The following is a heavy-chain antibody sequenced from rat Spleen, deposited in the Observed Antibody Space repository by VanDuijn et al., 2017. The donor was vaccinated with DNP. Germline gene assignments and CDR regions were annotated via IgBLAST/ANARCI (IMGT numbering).Heavy chain of an antibody. J-gene: IGHJ2*01. V-gene: IGHV5-22*01. D-gene: IGHD4-3*01. CDR1: GFTFSDYY. Sequence: EVQLVESGGGLVQPGRSLKLSCAASGFTFSDYYMAWVRQAPAKGLEWVAYIGSPAYAPYYADSVKGRFTISRDNAKSTLYLQMNSLRSEDMATYYCVRWNSGHFDYCGHGVMFTVSS. CDR3: VRWNSGHFDY. CDR2: IGSPAYAP.